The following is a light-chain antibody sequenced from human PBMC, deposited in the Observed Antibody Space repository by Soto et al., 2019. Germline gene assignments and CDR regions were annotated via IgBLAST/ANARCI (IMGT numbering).Light chain of an antibody. CDR1: SSDVGGYEY. Sequence: QSVLTQPPSASGSPGQSVTISCTGSSSDVGGYEYVSWYQQHPRKAPKLIICEVIKRPSGVPDRFSGSKSGNTASLTVSGLQAEDEADYYCSSYAGSNNLHVLFGGGTKLTVL. V-gene: IGLV2-8*01. CDR2: EVI. J-gene: IGLJ2*01. CDR3: SSYAGSNNLHVL.